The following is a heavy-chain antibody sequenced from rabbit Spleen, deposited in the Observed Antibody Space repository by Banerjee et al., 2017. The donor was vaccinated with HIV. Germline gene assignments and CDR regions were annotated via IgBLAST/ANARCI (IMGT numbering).Heavy chain of an antibody. CDR3: ARDSGSSFSSYGMDL. D-gene: IGHD8-1*01. CDR1: GFSFSSSDY. CDR2: IEGGSSAFS. V-gene: IGHV1S40*01. J-gene: IGHJ6*01. Sequence: QSLEESGGGLVKPGGTLTLTCTASGFSFSSSDYMCWVRQAPGKGLEWIACIEGGSSAFSYFASWAKGRFTCSKTSSTTVTLQMTSLTAADTATYFCARDSGSSFSSYGMDLWGQGTLVTVS.